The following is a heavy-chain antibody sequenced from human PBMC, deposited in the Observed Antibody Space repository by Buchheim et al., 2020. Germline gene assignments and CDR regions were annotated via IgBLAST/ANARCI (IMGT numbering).Heavy chain of an antibody. D-gene: IGHD3-16*01. J-gene: IGHJ4*02. CDR3: AKVSSLFGGSYETDYLDY. CDR2: ISYDGSNK. Sequence: VQLLESGGGVVQPGRSLRLSCAASGFTFSSYGMHWVRQAPGKGLEWVAVISYDGSNKYYADSVKGRFTISRDNSKNTLYLQMNILRAEDTALYYCAKVSSLFGGSYETDYLDYWGQGAL. V-gene: IGHV3-30*18. CDR1: GFTFSSYG.